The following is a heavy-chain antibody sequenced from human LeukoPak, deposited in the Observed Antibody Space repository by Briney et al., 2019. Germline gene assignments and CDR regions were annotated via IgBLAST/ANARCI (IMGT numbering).Heavy chain of an antibody. CDR1: GFTFSSYS. D-gene: IGHD1-14*01. J-gene: IGHJ4*02. V-gene: IGHV3-48*01. CDR3: ARVCRRYFDY. CDR2: ISSSSSI. Sequence: GGSLRLSCAASGFTFSSYSMNWVRQAPGKGLEWVSSISSSSSIYYADAVKGRFTISRDNAKNSLYLQMNSLRAEDTAVYYCARVCRRYFDYWGQGTLVTVSS.